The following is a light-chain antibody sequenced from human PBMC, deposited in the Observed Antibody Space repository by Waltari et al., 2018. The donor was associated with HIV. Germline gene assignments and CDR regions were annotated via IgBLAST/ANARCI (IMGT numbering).Light chain of an antibody. V-gene: IGKV3-15*01. CDR1: QSVSNN. CDR2: GAS. CDR3: QQYNDWPLT. Sequence: EIVMTQSPATLSVSPGDRVTLSCRASQSVSNNLAWYQQKPGQSPRLLIYGASTRATGIPVTFSGRGSGTEFTLTISSLQSEDFAIYYCQQYNDWPLTFSGGTKVDI. J-gene: IGKJ4*01.